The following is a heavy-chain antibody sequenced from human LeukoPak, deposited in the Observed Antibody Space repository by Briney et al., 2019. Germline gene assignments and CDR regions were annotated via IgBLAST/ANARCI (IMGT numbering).Heavy chain of an antibody. J-gene: IGHJ4*02. CDR2: IYKGGSI. V-gene: IGHV3-53*01. Sequence: GGSLRLTCAASGLTVSSNYMSWVRQAPGKGLEWVSVIYKGGSIYYADSVKGRFTISRDNSKNTVYLQMKSLRAEDTAVYYCASRGPGYYFDYWGQGTLVTVSS. D-gene: IGHD1-14*01. CDR1: GLTVSSNY. CDR3: ASRGPGYYFDY.